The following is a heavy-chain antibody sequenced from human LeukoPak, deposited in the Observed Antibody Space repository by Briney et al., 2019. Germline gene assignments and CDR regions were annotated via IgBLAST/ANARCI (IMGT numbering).Heavy chain of an antibody. Sequence: SETLSLTCSVYDGSLSGNYWSWVRQPPGKGLEWIGETSHGGHTNYNPSLKSRVTISIDTSKNQFSLKLTSVTAADTAVYYCARDIDSSGTPQRTFDYWGQGTLVTVSS. D-gene: IGHD3-22*01. V-gene: IGHV4-34*01. CDR1: DGSLSGNY. CDR2: TSHGGHT. CDR3: ARDIDSSGTPQRTFDY. J-gene: IGHJ4*02.